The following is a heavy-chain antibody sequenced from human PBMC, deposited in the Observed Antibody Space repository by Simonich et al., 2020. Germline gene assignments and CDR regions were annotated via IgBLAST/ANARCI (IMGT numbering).Heavy chain of an antibody. J-gene: IGHJ4*02. V-gene: IGHV3-33*01. CDR2: IWYDGSNK. Sequence: QVQLVESGGGVVQPGRSLRLSCAASGFTFSSYGMHWVRQAPGKGRDGMAVIWYDGSNKYYADSVKGRFTISRDNSKNTLYLQMNSLRAEDTAVYYCARAIAAAGTPFDYWGQGTLVTVSS. D-gene: IGHD6-13*01. CDR3: ARAIAAAGTPFDY. CDR1: GFTFSSYG.